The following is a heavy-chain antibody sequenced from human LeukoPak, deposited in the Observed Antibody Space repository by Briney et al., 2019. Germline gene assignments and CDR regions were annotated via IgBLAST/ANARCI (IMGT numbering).Heavy chain of an antibody. Sequence: SVKVSCKASGGTFSSYAISWVRQAPGQGLEWMGGIIPVFNTADQAQKFQDRVTITADESTSTAYMELSSLRSEDTAVYYCARCPWQRDGQGAYYFDYWGQGTLVTVSS. J-gene: IGHJ4*02. D-gene: IGHD5-12*01. CDR3: ARCPWQRDGQGAYYFDY. V-gene: IGHV1-69*13. CDR1: GGTFSSYA. CDR2: IIPVFNTA.